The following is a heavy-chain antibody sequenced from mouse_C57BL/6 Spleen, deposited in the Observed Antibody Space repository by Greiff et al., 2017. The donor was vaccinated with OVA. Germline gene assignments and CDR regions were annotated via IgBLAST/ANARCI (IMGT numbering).Heavy chain of an antibody. Sequence: EVQLQQSGPELVKPGASVKISCKASGYTFTDYYMNWVKQSPGKSLEWIGDINPNNGGTSYNQKFKGKATLTVDKSSSTAYMELRSLTSEDSAVYYCARWYYGSRYFDVWGTGTTVTVSS. CDR1: GYTFTDYY. J-gene: IGHJ1*03. D-gene: IGHD1-1*01. CDR2: INPNNGGT. CDR3: ARWYYGSRYFDV. V-gene: IGHV1-26*01.